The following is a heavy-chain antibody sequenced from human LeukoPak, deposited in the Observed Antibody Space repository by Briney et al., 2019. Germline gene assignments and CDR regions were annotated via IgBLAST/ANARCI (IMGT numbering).Heavy chain of an antibody. J-gene: IGHJ4*02. CDR2: ISAYNGNT. D-gene: IGHD3-22*01. CDR1: GYTFTSYG. CDR3: ARDPEDSSGYYYGGGFDDY. Sequence: ASVKVSCKASGYTFTSYGISWVRQAPGQGLEWMGWISAYNGNTNYAQKLQGRVTMTTDTSTSTAYMELSSLRSEDTAVYYCARDPEDSSGYYYGGGFDDYWGQGTLVTVSS. V-gene: IGHV1-18*01.